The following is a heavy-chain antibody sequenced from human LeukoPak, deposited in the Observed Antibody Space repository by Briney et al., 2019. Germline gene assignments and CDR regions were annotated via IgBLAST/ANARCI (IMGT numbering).Heavy chain of an antibody. CDR1: GGPLNRYY. CDR3: ARVRRDGYRFWFDP. D-gene: IGHD5-24*01. CDR2: IYYSGST. Sequence: SDPLSLTCTLSGGPLNRYYWSGMPQPPGKGLEGLGYIYYSGSTNYDPSLKGRVTISVDTSKNQFSLKLSSVTAADTAVYYCARVRRDGYRFWFDPWGQGTLVTVSS. J-gene: IGHJ5*02. V-gene: IGHV4-59*07.